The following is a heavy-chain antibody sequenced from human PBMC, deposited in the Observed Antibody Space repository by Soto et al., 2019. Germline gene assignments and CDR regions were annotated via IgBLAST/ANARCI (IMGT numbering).Heavy chain of an antibody. CDR3: ARDGSGYYYNWFDP. CDR2: IYPSGGT. J-gene: IGHJ5*02. CDR1: GVSISRSNW. V-gene: IGHV4-4*02. D-gene: IGHD3-22*01. Sequence: SETLSLTCSVSGVSISRSNWWTWVRPAPGKGLEWIGDIYPSGGTTYNPSLKSRVTISVDTSKNQFSLKLSSVTAADTAVYYCARDGSGYYYNWFDPWGQGTLVTVSS.